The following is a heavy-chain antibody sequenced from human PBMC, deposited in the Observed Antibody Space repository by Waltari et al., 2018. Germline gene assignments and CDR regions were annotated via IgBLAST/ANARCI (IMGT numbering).Heavy chain of an antibody. J-gene: IGHJ4*02. Sequence: QVQLQESGPGLVKPSETLSLTCTVSGGSISSYYRRWIRQPAGKGLEWIGRIYTSGSTNYNPSLKSRVTMSVDTSKNQFSLKLSSVTAADTAVYYYARCGAAAAYYFDYWGQGTLVTVSS. D-gene: IGHD6-13*01. CDR2: IYTSGST. CDR3: ARCGAAAAYYFDY. V-gene: IGHV4-4*07. CDR1: GGSISSYY.